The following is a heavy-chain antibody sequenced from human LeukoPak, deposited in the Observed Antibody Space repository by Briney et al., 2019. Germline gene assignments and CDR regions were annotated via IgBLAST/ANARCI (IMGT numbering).Heavy chain of an antibody. CDR2: INPNSGGT. CDR1: GYTFTGYY. CDR3: ARDLRQWLRCLDY. D-gene: IGHD5-12*01. Sequence: ASVTVSFKSSGYTFTGYYMHWVRQAPGQGLEWMGWINPNSGGTNYAQKFQGRVTMTRDTSISTAYMELSRLRSDDTAVYYCARDLRQWLRCLDYWGQGTLVTVSS. J-gene: IGHJ4*02. V-gene: IGHV1-2*02.